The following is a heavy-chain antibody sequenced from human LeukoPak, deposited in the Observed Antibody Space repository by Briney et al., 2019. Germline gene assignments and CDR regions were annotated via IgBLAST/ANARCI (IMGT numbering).Heavy chain of an antibody. CDR1: GGSFSGYY. D-gene: IGHD6-13*01. CDR3: ARDYSMGGFDP. CDR2: INHSGGT. Sequence: SETLSLTCAVYGGSFSGYYWSWIRQPPGKGLEWIGEINHSGGTNYNPSLKSRVTISVDTSKNQFSLKLSSVTAADTAVYYYARDYSMGGFDPWGQGTLVTVSS. V-gene: IGHV4-34*01. J-gene: IGHJ5*02.